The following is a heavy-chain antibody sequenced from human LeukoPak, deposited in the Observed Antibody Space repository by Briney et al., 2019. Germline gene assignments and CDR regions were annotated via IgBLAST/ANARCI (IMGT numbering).Heavy chain of an antibody. CDR3: AKLAVAGYFDY. Sequence: GGSLRLSCAASRLTFSSDAMSWVRQAPGNGLEWFSAISGSGGRTYYATTVKGQFTISRDHSKTTLYLQMNSLRAEDTAVYYCAKLAVAGYFDYWGQGTLVTVSS. CDR1: RLTFSSDA. V-gene: IGHV3-23*01. CDR2: ISGSGGRT. D-gene: IGHD6-19*01. J-gene: IGHJ4*02.